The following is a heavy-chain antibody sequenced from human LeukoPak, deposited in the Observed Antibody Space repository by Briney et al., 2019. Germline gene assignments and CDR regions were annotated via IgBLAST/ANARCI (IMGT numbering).Heavy chain of an antibody. V-gene: IGHV4-59*12. CDR3: ARIPNWSDDPAGFDY. CDR2: IYYSGST. CDR1: GGSISSYY. D-gene: IGHD2-21*01. Sequence: PSETLSLTCTVSGGSISSYYWSWIRQPPGKGLEWIGYIYYSGSTNYNPSLKSRVTISVDKSKNQFSLKLSSVTAADTAVYYCARIPNWSDDPAGFDYWGQGTLVTVSS. J-gene: IGHJ4*02.